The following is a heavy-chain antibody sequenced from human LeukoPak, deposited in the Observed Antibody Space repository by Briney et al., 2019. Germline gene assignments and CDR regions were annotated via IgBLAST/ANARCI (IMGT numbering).Heavy chain of an antibody. V-gene: IGHV4-59*08. Sequence: PSETLSLTCTVSGGSISSYYWSWIRQPPGKGLEWIAYISDIGSINYNPSLKSRVTISLDTSKNQFSLKLSSVTAADTAVYYCAGHHPRNMVDFWGQGTLVTVSS. CDR1: GGSISSYY. D-gene: IGHD3-10*01. J-gene: IGHJ4*02. CDR3: AGHHPRNMVDF. CDR2: ISDIGSI.